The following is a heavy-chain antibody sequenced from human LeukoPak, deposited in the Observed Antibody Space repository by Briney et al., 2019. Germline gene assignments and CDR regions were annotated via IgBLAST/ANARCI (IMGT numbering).Heavy chain of an antibody. CDR1: GYTFTSYG. CDR3: AKGYCSGGTCYSYDY. V-gene: IGHV1-46*01. Sequence: ASVKVSCKASGYTFTSYGISWVRQAPGQGLEWMGIINPSGGSTSYAQKFQGRVAMTRDTSTSTVYMELNSLRSEDTAVYYCAKGYCSGGTCYSYDYWGQGTLVTVSS. D-gene: IGHD2-15*01. CDR2: INPSGGST. J-gene: IGHJ4*02.